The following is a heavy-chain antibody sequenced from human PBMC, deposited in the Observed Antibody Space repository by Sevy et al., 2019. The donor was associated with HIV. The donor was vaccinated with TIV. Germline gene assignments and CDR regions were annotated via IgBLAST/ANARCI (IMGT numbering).Heavy chain of an antibody. CDR3: ARDPGWGAIDY. CDR2: IKNDGTEK. J-gene: IGHJ4*02. CDR1: GFTFSSSW. D-gene: IGHD3-16*01. V-gene: IGHV3-7*01. Sequence: GGSLRLSCAASGFTFSSSWMAWVRQTPGKGLEWVATIKNDGTEKYYVDSVKGRHTISRDNANNSLYLQMNRLRADDTAIDYCARDPGWGAIDYWGQGILVTVSS.